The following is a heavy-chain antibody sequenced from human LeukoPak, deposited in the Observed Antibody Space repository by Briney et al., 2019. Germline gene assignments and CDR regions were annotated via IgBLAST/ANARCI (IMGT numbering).Heavy chain of an antibody. Sequence: GGSLRLSCAASGFTFSSYAMSWVRQAPGKGLEWVSAISGSGGSTYYADSVKGRFTISRDNSKNTLYLQMNSLRAEDTAVYYCAKGDFYDSSGYYRATYYYYYGMDVWGQGTTVTVSS. CDR1: GFTFSSYA. J-gene: IGHJ6*02. CDR3: AKGDFYDSSGYYRATYYYYYGMDV. D-gene: IGHD3-22*01. CDR2: ISGSGGST. V-gene: IGHV3-23*01.